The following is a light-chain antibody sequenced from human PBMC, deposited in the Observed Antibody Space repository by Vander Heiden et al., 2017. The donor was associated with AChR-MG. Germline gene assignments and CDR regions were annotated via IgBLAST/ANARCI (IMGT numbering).Light chain of an antibody. CDR1: QGIGNY. CDR3: QKYNSAPRT. J-gene: IGKJ1*01. CDR2: AAS. Sequence: IHISQSPSSLSASVGDRVTITCRASQGIGNYLAWYQQKPGKVPKLLIYAASTLQSGVPSRFSGGGFGTDFTLTISSLQPEDFAAYFCQKYNSAPRTFGQGTKVEIK. V-gene: IGKV1-27*01.